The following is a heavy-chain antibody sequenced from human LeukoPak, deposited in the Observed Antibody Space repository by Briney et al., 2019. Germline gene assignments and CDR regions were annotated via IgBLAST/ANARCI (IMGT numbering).Heavy chain of an antibody. CDR2: IYTSGST. CDR1: GGSISSGSYY. CDR3: AREYSSSWYLYYYYYMDV. D-gene: IGHD6-13*01. V-gene: IGHV4-61*02. J-gene: IGHJ6*03. Sequence: SETLSLTCTVSGGSISSGSYYWSWIRQPAGKGLEWIGRIYTSGSTNYNPSLKSRVTISVDTSKNQFSLKLSSVTAADTAVYYCAREYSSSWYLYYYYYMDVWGKGTTVTVSS.